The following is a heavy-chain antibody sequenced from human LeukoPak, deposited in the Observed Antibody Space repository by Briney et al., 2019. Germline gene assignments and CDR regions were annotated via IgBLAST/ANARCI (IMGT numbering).Heavy chain of an antibody. CDR1: GGSINTYY. CDR2: MHNSGST. D-gene: IGHD3-16*01. J-gene: IGHJ6*03. CDR3: ARDFWGSSHYYYMDV. Sequence: SETLSLTCSVSGGSINTYYWNWIRQPPGKGLEWIGFMHNSGSTTYNPSLKGRVTMSIDTSKNQISLKVNSVTAADTAVYYCARDFWGSSHYYYMDVWGKGTTVTVSS. V-gene: IGHV4-59*01.